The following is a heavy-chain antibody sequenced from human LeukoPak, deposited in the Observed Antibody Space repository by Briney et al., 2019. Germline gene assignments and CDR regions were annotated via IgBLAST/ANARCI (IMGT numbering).Heavy chain of an antibody. V-gene: IGHV3-30*02. CDR1: GFTFRNYG. Sequence: GGSLRLSCAASGFTFRNYGMHWVRQDPGKGLEWVTIIRHDGSEKLYADSVKGRFTISRDNSKNTLYLQMNSLRAEDTAVYYCSKDYRYCSGTSCYHPWYFDYWGQGTLVTVSS. CDR2: IRHDGSEK. J-gene: IGHJ4*02. CDR3: SKDYRYCSGTSCYHPWYFDY. D-gene: IGHD2-2*01.